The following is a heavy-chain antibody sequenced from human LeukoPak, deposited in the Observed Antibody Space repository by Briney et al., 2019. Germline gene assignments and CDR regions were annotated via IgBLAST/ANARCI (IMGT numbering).Heavy chain of an antibody. D-gene: IGHD3-22*01. J-gene: IGHJ4*02. CDR2: IRSEAYSGAP. Sequence: GGSLRLSCTASGFTFRDHAVSWVRQAPGKGLEWVGFIRSEAYSGAPEYAASVKGRFTISTDDSKSIAYLLMYSLKTEDTAVYYCARDPGGYYYDSSGYPYYFDYWGQGTLVTVAS. V-gene: IGHV3-49*04. CDR1: GFTFRDHA. CDR3: ARDPGGYYYDSSGYPYYFDY.